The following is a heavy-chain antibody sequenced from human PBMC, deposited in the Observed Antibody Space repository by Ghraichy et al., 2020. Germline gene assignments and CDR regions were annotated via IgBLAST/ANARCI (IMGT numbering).Heavy chain of an antibody. Sequence: LSLTCAASGFTFSSYWMSWVRQAPGKGLEWVANIKQDGSEKYYVDSVKVRFTISRDNAKNSLYLQMNSLRAEDTAVYYCAREVVGATIPYYYGMDVWGQGTTVTGSS. D-gene: IGHD1-26*01. J-gene: IGHJ6*02. V-gene: IGHV3-7*03. CDR3: AREVVGATIPYYYGMDV. CDR2: IKQDGSEK. CDR1: GFTFSSYW.